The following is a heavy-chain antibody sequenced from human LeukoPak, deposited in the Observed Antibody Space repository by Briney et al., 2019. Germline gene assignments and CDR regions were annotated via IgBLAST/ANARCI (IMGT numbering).Heavy chain of an antibody. Sequence: PSETLSLTCTVSGGSISSGSYYWSWIRQPAGKGLEWIGRIYTSGSTNYNPSLKSRVTISVDTSKNQFSLKLSSVTAADTAVYYCARDRSSGWYPTGNWFDPWGQGTLVTVSS. CDR3: ARDRSSGWYPTGNWFDP. CDR2: IYTSGST. J-gene: IGHJ5*02. D-gene: IGHD6-19*01. CDR1: GGSISSGSYY. V-gene: IGHV4-61*02.